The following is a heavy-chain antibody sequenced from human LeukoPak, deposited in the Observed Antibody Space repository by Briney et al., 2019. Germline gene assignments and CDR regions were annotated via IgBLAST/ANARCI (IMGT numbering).Heavy chain of an antibody. J-gene: IGHJ3*02. CDR2: IYYSGST. D-gene: IGHD3-22*01. Sequence: SETLSLTCTVSGGSISSYYWSWIRQPPGKGLEWIGYIYYSGSTNYNPSLKSRVTISVDTSKNQFSLKLSSVTAAVTAVYYCARESMIVVAATLAHAFDIWGQGTMVTVSS. V-gene: IGHV4-59*01. CDR1: GGSISSYY. CDR3: ARESMIVVAATLAHAFDI.